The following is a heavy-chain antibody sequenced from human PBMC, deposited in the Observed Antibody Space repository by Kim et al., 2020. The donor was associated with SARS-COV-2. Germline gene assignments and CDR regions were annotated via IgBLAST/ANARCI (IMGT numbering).Heavy chain of an antibody. CDR1: GGSFSGYY. CDR3: ARGHYSDSSVDY. D-gene: IGHD3-22*01. CDR2: INHSGST. Sequence: SETLSLTCAVYGGSFSGYYWSWIRQPPGKGLEWIGEINHSGSTNYNPSLKIRVTISVATSTNQFSLKLSPVTAADTAAYYCARGHYSDSSVDYWCQGTL. V-gene: IGHV4-34*01. J-gene: IGHJ4*02.